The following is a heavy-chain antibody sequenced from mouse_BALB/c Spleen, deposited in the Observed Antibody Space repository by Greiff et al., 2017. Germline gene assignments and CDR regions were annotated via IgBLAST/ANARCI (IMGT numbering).Heavy chain of an antibody. J-gene: IGHJ4*01. Sequence: EVQVVESGGGLVKPGGSLKLSCAASGFTFSSYAMSWVRQTPEKRLEWVATISSGGSYTYYPDSVKGRFTISRDNAKNTLYLQMSSLRSEDTAMYYCARRTYYDYDEGMDYWGQGTSVTVSS. CDR2: ISSGGSYT. V-gene: IGHV5-9-3*01. CDR1: GFTFSSYA. CDR3: ARRTYYDYDEGMDY. D-gene: IGHD2-4*01.